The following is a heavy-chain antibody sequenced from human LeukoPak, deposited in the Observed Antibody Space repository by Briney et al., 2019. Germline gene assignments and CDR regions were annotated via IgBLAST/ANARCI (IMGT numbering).Heavy chain of an antibody. CDR3: AKDNFVFDSSGYYFPDY. J-gene: IGHJ4*02. V-gene: IGHV3-30*02. CDR1: GFTFSSYG. Sequence: PGGSLRLSCAASGFTFSSYGMHWVRQAPGKGLEWVAFIRYDGSNKYYADSVKGRFTISRDNSKNTLYLQMNSLRAEDTAVYYCAKDNFVFDSSGYYFPDYWGQGTLVTVSS. D-gene: IGHD3-22*01. CDR2: IRYDGSNK.